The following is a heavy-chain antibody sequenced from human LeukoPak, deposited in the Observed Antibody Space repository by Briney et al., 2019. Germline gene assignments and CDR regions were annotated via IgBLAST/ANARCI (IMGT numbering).Heavy chain of an antibody. J-gene: IGHJ4*02. CDR2: IKENSVGGTT. CDR1: GFTFNKAW. V-gene: IGHV3-15*01. Sequence: PGGSLRLSCGASGFTFNKAWMSWVRQTPGKGLEWVGRIKENSVGGTTDYAAPVQGRFTISRDDSKNTVYLEMSSLKTEDTGVYYCTAGLGLTNDDSWGQGTLVTVSS. D-gene: IGHD2-8*01. CDR3: TAGLGLTNDDS.